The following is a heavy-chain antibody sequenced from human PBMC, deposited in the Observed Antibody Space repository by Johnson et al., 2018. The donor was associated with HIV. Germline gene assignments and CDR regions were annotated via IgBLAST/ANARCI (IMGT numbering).Heavy chain of an antibody. J-gene: IGHJ3*02. V-gene: IGHV3-66*01. Sequence: VQLVESGGGLVQPGRSLRLSCVASGVSVSDNYMSWVHQPPGKGLEWVSVIYSGGSTYYADSVKGRFTISRENAKNSLYLQMNSLGAGDTAVYYCTRSKPRYYDVGPRGAFDIWGQGTVVAVSS. CDR1: GVSVSDNY. D-gene: IGHD3-22*01. CDR3: TRSKPRYYDVGPRGAFDI. CDR2: IYSGGST.